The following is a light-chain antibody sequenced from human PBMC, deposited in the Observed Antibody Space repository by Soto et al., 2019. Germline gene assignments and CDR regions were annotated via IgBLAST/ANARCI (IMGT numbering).Light chain of an antibody. V-gene: IGLV2-14*01. Sequence: QSVLTQPASVSGSPGQSITISCTGTSSDVGGYNYVCWYQQHPGKAPKLMIYDVSNRPSGVSNRFSGSKSGNTASLTISGLQAEDEADYYCSSYTSSSTLRVFGSGTKLTVL. J-gene: IGLJ1*01. CDR3: SSYTSSSTLRV. CDR2: DVS. CDR1: SSDVGGYNY.